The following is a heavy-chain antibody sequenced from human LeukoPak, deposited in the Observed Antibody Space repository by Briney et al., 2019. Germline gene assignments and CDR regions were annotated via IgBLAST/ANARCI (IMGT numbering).Heavy chain of an antibody. CDR1: GGTFSSYA. V-gene: IGHV1-69*13. CDR2: IIPIFGTA. Sequence: ASVKVSCKASGGTFSSYAISWGRQAPGQGLEWMGGIIPIFGTANYAQNFQGRATTTADESTSTDYMELSSLRSEDTAVYYCARAGIAAADTSSWFDRWGRGALVTVSS. J-gene: IGHJ5*02. D-gene: IGHD6-13*01. CDR3: ARAGIAAADTSSWFDR.